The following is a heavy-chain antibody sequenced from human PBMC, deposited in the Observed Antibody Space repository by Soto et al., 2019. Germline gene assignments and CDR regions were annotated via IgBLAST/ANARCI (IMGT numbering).Heavy chain of an antibody. V-gene: IGHV3-23*01. Sequence: GGSLRLSCAASGFTFSSYAMSWVRQAPGKGLEWVSAISGSGGSTYYADSVKGRFTISRDNSKNTLYLQMNSLRAEDTAVYYCAKPIELYYYYGMDVWGQGTTVTVSS. J-gene: IGHJ6*02. D-gene: IGHD3-10*01. CDR1: GFTFSSYA. CDR3: AKPIELYYYYGMDV. CDR2: ISGSGGST.